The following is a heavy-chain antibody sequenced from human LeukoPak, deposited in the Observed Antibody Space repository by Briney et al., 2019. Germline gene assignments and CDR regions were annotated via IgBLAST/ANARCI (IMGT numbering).Heavy chain of an antibody. J-gene: IGHJ3*02. D-gene: IGHD6-19*01. Sequence: PGGSLRLSCAASGFTFDDYSMHWVRQAPGKGLEWVSLISGDGGSTYYPASVKGRFTISRGNSKNSLYPQMNSLRTEDTALYYRAKDMTGWFSAFQIWGQRAMVTVCS. V-gene: IGHV3-43*02. CDR1: GFTFDDYS. CDR2: ISGDGGST. CDR3: AKDMTGWFSAFQI.